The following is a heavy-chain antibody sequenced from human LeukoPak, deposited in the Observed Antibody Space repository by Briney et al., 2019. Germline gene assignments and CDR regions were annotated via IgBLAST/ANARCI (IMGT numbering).Heavy chain of an antibody. CDR3: ATRLPFTGYKN. V-gene: IGHV3-48*03. D-gene: IGHD5-24*01. CDR2: MSRTADRI. Sequence: GGSLRLSCTIFGGTLSTYEFNWVRQAPGKRPEWISYMSRTADRIEHADSVKGRFTMSRDNAKNSVYLQMNSLRVDDTAIYYCATRLPFTGYKNWGQGTLVTVSS. CDR1: GGTLSTYE. J-gene: IGHJ4*01.